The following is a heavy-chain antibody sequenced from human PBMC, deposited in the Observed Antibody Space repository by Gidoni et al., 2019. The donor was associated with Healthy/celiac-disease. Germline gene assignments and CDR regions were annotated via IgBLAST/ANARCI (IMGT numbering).Heavy chain of an antibody. Sequence: QVQLVQSGAEVKKPGASLKVSCKAPGSTFTIYGISWVRQAPGQGLEWMGWISAYNGNTNYAQKLKGRVTMTTDTSTSTAYMELRSLRSDDTAVYYCAREPPHDYGDYVGFDYWGQGTLVTVSS. CDR1: GSTFTIYG. V-gene: IGHV1-18*01. J-gene: IGHJ4*02. CDR3: AREPPHDYGDYVGFDY. CDR2: ISAYNGNT. D-gene: IGHD4-17*01.